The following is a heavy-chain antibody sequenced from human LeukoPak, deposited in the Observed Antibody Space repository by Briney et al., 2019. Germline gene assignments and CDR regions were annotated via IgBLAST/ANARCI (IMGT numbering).Heavy chain of an antibody. V-gene: IGHV3-21*01. D-gene: IGHD5-18*01. CDR1: GFTFSSYS. Sequence: GGSLRLSCAASGFTFSSYSMNWVRQAPGKGLEWVLSISSSSSYIYYADSVKGRFTISRDNAKNSLYLQMNSLRAEDTAVYYCAREVVDTAIDYWGQGTLVTVSS. CDR2: ISSSSSYI. J-gene: IGHJ4*02. CDR3: AREVVDTAIDY.